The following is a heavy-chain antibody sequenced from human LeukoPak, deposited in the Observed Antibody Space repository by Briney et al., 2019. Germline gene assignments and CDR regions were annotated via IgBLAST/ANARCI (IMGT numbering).Heavy chain of an antibody. CDR1: GFTFSSYS. CDR2: ISSSSSYI. V-gene: IGHV3-21*01. CDR3: ARVGEMATTNPYYLDY. J-gene: IGHJ4*02. Sequence: GGSLRLSCAASGFTFSSYSMNWVRQAPGKGLEWVSSISSSSSYIYYADSVKGRFTISRDNAKNSLYLQMNSLRAEDTAVYYCARVGEMATTNPYYLDYWGQGTLVTVSS. D-gene: IGHD5-24*01.